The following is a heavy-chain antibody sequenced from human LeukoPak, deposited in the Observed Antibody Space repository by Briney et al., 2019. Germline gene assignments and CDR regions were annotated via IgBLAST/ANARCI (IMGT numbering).Heavy chain of an antibody. CDR3: AREDPGHWSRRAFDI. D-gene: IGHD2-8*02. CDR1: GFTFSSHE. CDR2: ISGSGRTM. J-gene: IGHJ3*02. Sequence: GGSLRLSCAASGFTFSSHEMNWVRQAPGKGLEWVSYISGSGRTMSYADSVKGRFTISRDNSKNTLYLQMNSLSAEDSPVYYCAREDPGHWSRRAFDIWGQGTVVTVTS. V-gene: IGHV3-48*03.